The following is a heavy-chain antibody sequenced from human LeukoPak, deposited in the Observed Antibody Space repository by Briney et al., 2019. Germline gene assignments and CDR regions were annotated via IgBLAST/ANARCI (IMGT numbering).Heavy chain of an antibody. CDR1: GGSFSGYY. CDR3: ARGPDTAMVTPYYYGMDV. J-gene: IGHJ6*02. Sequence: SETLSLTCAVYGGSFSGYYWSWIRQPPGKGLEWIGEINHSGSTNYNPSLKSRVTISVDTSKNQFSPKLSSVTAADTAVYYCARGPDTAMVTPYYYGMDVWGQGTTVTVSS. CDR2: INHSGST. V-gene: IGHV4-34*01. D-gene: IGHD5-18*01.